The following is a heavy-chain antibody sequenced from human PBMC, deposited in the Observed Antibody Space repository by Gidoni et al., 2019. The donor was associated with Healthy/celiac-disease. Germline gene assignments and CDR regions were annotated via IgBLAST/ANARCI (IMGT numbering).Heavy chain of an antibody. D-gene: IGHD6-19*01. CDR1: GGSISSSSYY. Sequence: QLQLQESGPGLVKPSETLSLTCTVSGGSISSSSYYWGWIRQPPGKGLEWTGSIYYSGSTYYNPSLKSRVTISVDTSKNQFSLKLSSVTAADTAVYYCARLEQWLVYWYFDLWGRGTLVTVSS. V-gene: IGHV4-39*01. CDR3: ARLEQWLVYWYFDL. CDR2: IYYSGST. J-gene: IGHJ2*01.